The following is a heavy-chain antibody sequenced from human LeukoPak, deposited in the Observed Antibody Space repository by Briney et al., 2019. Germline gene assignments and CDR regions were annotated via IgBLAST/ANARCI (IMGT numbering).Heavy chain of an antibody. CDR3: AKDRIVGAWKTFDY. Sequence: GGSLRLSCAASGFTFDDYTMHWVRQAPGKGLEWVSLISWDGGSTYYADSVKGRFTISRDNSKNTLYLQMNSLRAEDTAVYYCAKDRIVGAWKTFDYWGQGTLVTVSS. CDR2: ISWDGGST. D-gene: IGHD1-26*01. V-gene: IGHV3-43*01. CDR1: GFTFDDYT. J-gene: IGHJ4*02.